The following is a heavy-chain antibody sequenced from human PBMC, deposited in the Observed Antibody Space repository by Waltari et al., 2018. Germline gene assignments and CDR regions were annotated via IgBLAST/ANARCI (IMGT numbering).Heavy chain of an antibody. J-gene: IGHJ6*02. CDR3: ARDLLTPSVSYFGMDL. Sequence: EVQVVESGGGLVQPGGSLSLSCEASGFTFSSYWMHWVRQAPGKGLVWVSRIDNDGRTAKYADSVRGRFTVSRDNARNTLYLQMNSLRAEDTAVYYCARDLLTPSVSYFGMDLWGQGTTVTVSS. CDR2: IDNDGRTA. CDR1: GFTFSSYW. D-gene: IGHD4-4*01. V-gene: IGHV3-74*01.